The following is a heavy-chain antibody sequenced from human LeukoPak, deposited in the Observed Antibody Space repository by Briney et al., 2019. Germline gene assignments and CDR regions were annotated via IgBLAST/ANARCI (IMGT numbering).Heavy chain of an antibody. CDR2: IYYSGST. V-gene: IGHV4-31*03. CDR3: ARHSNTMFRGVYGYEMDA. Sequence: PSQTLSLTCTVSGGSISSGGYYWSWIRQHPGKGLEWIGYIYYSGSTYYNPSLKSRVTISVDTSKDQFSLKLSSVTAADTAVYYCARHSNTMFRGVYGYEMDAWGQGTTVTVSS. D-gene: IGHD3-10*01. CDR1: GGSISSGGYY. J-gene: IGHJ6*02.